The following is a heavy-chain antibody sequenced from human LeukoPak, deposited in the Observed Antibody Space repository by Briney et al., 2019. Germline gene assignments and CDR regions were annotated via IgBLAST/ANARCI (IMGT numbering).Heavy chain of an antibody. J-gene: IGHJ3*02. Sequence: GESLKISCKGSGYSFTSYWIGWVRQMPGKGLEWMGIIYPGDSDTRYSPSFQGQVTISADKSISTAYLQWSSLKASDTAMYYCARRDYYDSSGLYDGGAFDIWGQGTMVTVSS. CDR3: ARRDYYDSSGLYDGGAFDI. CDR1: GYSFTSYW. CDR2: IYPGDSDT. V-gene: IGHV5-51*01. D-gene: IGHD3-22*01.